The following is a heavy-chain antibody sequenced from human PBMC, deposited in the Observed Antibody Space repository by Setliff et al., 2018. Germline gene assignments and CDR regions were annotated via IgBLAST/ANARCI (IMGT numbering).Heavy chain of an antibody. J-gene: IGHJ4*02. Sequence: GVSLRRSCVGSGFTFSGYWMSWVRQAPGKGLEWVAIIKQDGSETVYADSVKGRLTISRDNAKNSLYLQMNSLRGEDTADYYCAGGRGWRFDDWGQGTLVTVSS. D-gene: IGHD6-19*01. CDR1: GFTFSGYW. CDR2: IKQDGSET. V-gene: IGHV3-7*03. CDR3: AGGRGWRFDD.